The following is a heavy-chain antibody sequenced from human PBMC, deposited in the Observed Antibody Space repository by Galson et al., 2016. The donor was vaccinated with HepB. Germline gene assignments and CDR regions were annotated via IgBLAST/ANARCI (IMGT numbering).Heavy chain of an antibody. D-gene: IGHD2-2*02. CDR1: GYTFTNNW. J-gene: IGHJ4*02. V-gene: IGHV5-51*01. CDR2: IYPRDSNI. CDR3: ARQGCGSTSCHTLGDY. Sequence: QSGAEVKKPGESLKISCKGSGYTFTNNWIGWACQTPGKGLELMGIIYPRDSNIRYSPSFQGQVTISTDKSITTAYLPWNSLKASDTAMYYCARQGCGSTSCHTLGDYWGQGALVTVSS.